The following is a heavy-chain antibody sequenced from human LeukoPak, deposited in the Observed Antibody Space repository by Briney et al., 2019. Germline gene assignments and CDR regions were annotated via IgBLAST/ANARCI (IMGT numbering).Heavy chain of an antibody. V-gene: IGHV3-21*01. CDR1: GFTFSSYS. Sequence: PGGSLRLSCAASGFTFSSYSMNWVRQAPGKGLEWVSTISSSSSYIYYADSVKGRFTISRDNAKNSLYLQMNSLRAEDTAVYYCARALGATIGFDYWGQGTLVTVSS. D-gene: IGHD5-12*01. CDR3: ARALGATIGFDY. J-gene: IGHJ4*02. CDR2: ISSSSSYI.